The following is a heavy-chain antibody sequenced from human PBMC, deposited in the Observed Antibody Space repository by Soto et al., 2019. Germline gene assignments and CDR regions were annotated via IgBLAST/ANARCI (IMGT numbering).Heavy chain of an antibody. CDR3: ARRIAVAGVFDY. CDR1: GFTLSGYW. J-gene: IGHJ4*02. CDR2: INSDGSST. D-gene: IGHD6-19*01. Sequence: QPGGSLRLSCAASGFTLSGYWMHWVRQAPGKGLVWVSRINSDGSSTNYADSVKGRFTISRDNAKNTLYLQMNSLRAEDTAVYYCARRIAVAGVFDYWGQGTLVTVSS. V-gene: IGHV3-74*01.